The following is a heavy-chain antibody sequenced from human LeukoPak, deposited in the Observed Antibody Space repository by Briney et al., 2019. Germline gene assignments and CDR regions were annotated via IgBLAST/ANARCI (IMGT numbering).Heavy chain of an antibody. CDR1: GFTFSSYW. J-gene: IGHJ6*02. D-gene: IGHD1-26*01. CDR2: INSDGSST. CDR3: ARKTIEGGYYYGMDV. V-gene: IGHV3-74*01. Sequence: GGSLRLSCAASGFTFSSYWMHWVRQAPGKGLVWVSRINSDGSSTSYADSVKGRFTISRDNAKNTLYLQMNSLRAEDTAVYYCARKTIEGGYYYGMDVWGQGTTVTVSS.